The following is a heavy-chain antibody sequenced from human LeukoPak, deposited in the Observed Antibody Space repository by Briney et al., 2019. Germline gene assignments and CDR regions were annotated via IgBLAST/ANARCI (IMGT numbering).Heavy chain of an antibody. CDR3: ARGRGLSSSWHSKYFQH. CDR1: GGSISSYY. V-gene: IGHV4-59*12. Sequence: SETLSLTCTVSGGSISSYYWSWIRQPPGKGLEWIGYIYYSGSTNYNPSLKSRVTISVDTSKNQFSLKLSSVTAADTAVYYCARGRGLSSSWHSKYFQHWGQGTLVTVSS. J-gene: IGHJ1*01. D-gene: IGHD6-13*01. CDR2: IYYSGST.